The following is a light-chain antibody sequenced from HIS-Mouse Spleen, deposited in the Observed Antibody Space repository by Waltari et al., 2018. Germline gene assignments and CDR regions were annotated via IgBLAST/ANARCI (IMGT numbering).Light chain of an antibody. J-gene: IGLJ3*02. V-gene: IGLV7-43*01. CDR3: LLYYGGARV. CDR1: TGAVTSGYY. Sequence: QTVVTQEPSLTVSPGGTVTLTCASSTGAVTSGYYPNWFQQKPGQAPRALIYSTSNKPSWTPARCSGSLLGGKAALTLSGVQPEDEAEYYCLLYYGGARVFGGGTKLTVL. CDR2: STS.